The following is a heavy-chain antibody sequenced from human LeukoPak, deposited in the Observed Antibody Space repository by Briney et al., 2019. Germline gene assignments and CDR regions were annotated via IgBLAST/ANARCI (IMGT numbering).Heavy chain of an antibody. D-gene: IGHD3-3*01. J-gene: IGHJ4*02. V-gene: IGHV4-39*07. Sequence: SETLSLTCTVSGGSISSSSYYWGWIRQPPGKGLEWIGSIYYSGSTYYNPSLKSRVTISVDTSKNQFSLKLSSVTAADTAVYYCARGPYYDFWSGYPYYFDYWGQGTLVTVSS. CDR1: GGSISSSSYY. CDR2: IYYSGST. CDR3: ARGPYYDFWSGYPYYFDY.